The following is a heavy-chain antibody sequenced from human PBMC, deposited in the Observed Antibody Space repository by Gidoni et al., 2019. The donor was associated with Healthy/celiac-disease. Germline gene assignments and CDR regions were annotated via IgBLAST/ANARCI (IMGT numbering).Heavy chain of an antibody. J-gene: IGHJ3*02. Sequence: QVQLVESGGGVVQPGRSLRLSCAASGFTFSSYAMHWVRQAPGKGLEWVAVISYDGSNKYYADSVKGRFTISRDNSKNTLYLQMNSLRAEDTAVYYCAREVGGDAFDIWGQGTMVTVSS. CDR3: AREVGGDAFDI. V-gene: IGHV3-30-3*01. CDR2: ISYDGSNK. CDR1: GFTFSSYA.